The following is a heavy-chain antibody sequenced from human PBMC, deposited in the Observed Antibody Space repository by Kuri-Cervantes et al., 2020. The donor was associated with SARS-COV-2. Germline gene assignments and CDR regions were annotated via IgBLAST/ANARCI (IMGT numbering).Heavy chain of an antibody. V-gene: IGHV3-23*01. CDR2: ITGGGGNT. CDR1: GFTFSSYG. CDR3: AGGVATLLGFDY. J-gene: IGHJ4*02. D-gene: IGHD1-26*01. Sequence: GGSLRLSCAASGFTFSSYGMHWVRQAPGKGLDWVSTITGGGGNTYYADSVRGRLTISRDNSKNTQYPQIHSLRAEDTAVYYCAGGVATLLGFDYWGQGTLVTVSS.